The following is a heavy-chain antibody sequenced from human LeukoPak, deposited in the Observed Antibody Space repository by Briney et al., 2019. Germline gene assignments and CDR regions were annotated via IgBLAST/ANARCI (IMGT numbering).Heavy chain of an antibody. J-gene: IGHJ4*02. Sequence: PGGSLRLSCAASGLAFSAYGMRWVRQAPGKGLEWVAVISYDGSDKSYADSVKGRFTISRDNSKNTLYMQMNSPSAEDTAVYYCTKGILAAYWGQGILVTVSS. CDR2: ISYDGSDK. V-gene: IGHV3-30*18. CDR3: TKGILAAY. CDR1: GLAFSAYG. D-gene: IGHD2-15*01.